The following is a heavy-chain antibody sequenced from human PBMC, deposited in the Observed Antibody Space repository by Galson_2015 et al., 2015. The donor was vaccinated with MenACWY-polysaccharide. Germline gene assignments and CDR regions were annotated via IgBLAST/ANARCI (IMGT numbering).Heavy chain of an antibody. CDR3: ARTNSSSWFDY. CDR2: IYYSGST. D-gene: IGHD6-13*01. CDR1: GGSISSYY. V-gene: IGHV4-59*01. J-gene: IGHJ4*02. Sequence: SETLSLTCTVSGGSISSYYWSWIRQPPGKGLEWIGYIYYSGSTNYNPSLKSRVTMSVDTSKNQFSLKLSSVTAADTAVYYCARTNSSSWFDYWGQGTLVTVSS.